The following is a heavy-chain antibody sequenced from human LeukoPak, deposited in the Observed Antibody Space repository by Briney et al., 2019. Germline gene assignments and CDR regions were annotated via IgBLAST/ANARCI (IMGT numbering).Heavy chain of an antibody. D-gene: IGHD1-1*01. CDR2: IYHSGST. CDR3: ARDVPGPNWFDP. J-gene: IGHJ5*02. V-gene: IGHV4-4*02. Sequence: SGTLSLTCAVSGGSMSTTNWWNWVRQPPGKGLEWIGEIYHSGSTNYNPSLKSRVTISVDKSKNQFSLKLSSVTAADTAVYYCARDVPGPNWFDPWGQGTLVTVSS. CDR1: GGSMSTTNW.